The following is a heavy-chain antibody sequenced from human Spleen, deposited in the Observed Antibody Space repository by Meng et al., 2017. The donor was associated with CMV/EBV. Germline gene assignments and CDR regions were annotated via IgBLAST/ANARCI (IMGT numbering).Heavy chain of an antibody. Sequence: QLQLVQSGAEVTGPGASLQVCCEASGYAFSGYYIHWIRQAPGQGLEWMGRINPDNGDTKESQQFQGRVTMTRDTSIRTAYMELTRLKSGDTAVYYCARSGGTYGYSFDTWGQGTLVTVSS. V-gene: IGHV1-2*06. CDR3: ARSGGTYGYSFDT. D-gene: IGHD5-18*01. CDR2: INPDNGDT. CDR1: GYAFSGYY. J-gene: IGHJ4*02.